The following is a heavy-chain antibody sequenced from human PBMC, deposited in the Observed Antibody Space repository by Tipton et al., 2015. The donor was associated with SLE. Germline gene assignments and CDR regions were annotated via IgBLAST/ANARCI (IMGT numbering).Heavy chain of an antibody. CDR2: ISAYNGNT. D-gene: IGHD6-13*01. Sequence: QLVQAGAEVKKPGASVKVSCKASGYTFTSYGISWVRQAPGQGLEWMGWISAYNGNTNYAQKLQCRVTMTTDTSTSTAYMGLRSLRADDTDVYDCARDRGSTRDFDYGGQGNLVTVSA. V-gene: IGHV1-18*01. J-gene: IGHJ4*02. CDR1: GYTFTSYG. CDR3: ARDRGSTRDFDY.